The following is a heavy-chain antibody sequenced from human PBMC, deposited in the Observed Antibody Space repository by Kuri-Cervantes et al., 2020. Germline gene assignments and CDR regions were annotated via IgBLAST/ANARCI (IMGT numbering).Heavy chain of an antibody. CDR2: IWYDGSNK. D-gene: IGHD3-22*01. CDR1: GFTFSSYG. J-gene: IGHJ6*02. V-gene: IGHV3-33*01. Sequence: GESLKISCAASGFTFSSYGMHWVRQAPGKGLEWVAVIWYDGSNKYYADSVKGRFTISRDNSKNTLYLQMNSLRAEDTAVYYCARASPVNYYYYGMDVWGQGTTVTVSS. CDR3: ARASPVNYYYYGMDV.